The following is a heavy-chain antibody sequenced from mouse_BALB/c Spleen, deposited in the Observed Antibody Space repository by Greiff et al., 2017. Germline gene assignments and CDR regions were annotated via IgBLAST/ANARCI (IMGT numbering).Heavy chain of an antibody. D-gene: IGHD1-2*01. CDR3: ARDYGYEAWFAY. CDR2: ISYSGST. J-gene: IGHJ3*01. CDR1: GYSITSDYA. V-gene: IGHV3-2*02. Sequence: EVQLVESGPGLVKPSQSLSLTCTVTGYSITSDYAWNWIRQFPGNKLEWMGYISYSGSTSYNPSLKSRISITRDTSKNQFFLQLNSVTTEDTATYYCARDYGYEAWFAYWGQGTLVTVSA.